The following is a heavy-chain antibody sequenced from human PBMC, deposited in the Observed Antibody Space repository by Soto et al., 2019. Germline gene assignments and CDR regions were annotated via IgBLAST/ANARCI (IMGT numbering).Heavy chain of an antibody. Sequence: QEQLVQSGAEVKKPGPSVKLSCKASGGIFSSFTINWVLQAPGQGLEWMGGIIPVFGTPNYAQKFQGRVTITADESTSTAYMELSSLRSEDTAVYYCARDLDNDPGVYLHDYWGQGTLVTVSS. CDR3: ARDLDNDPGVYLHDY. D-gene: IGHD3-22*01. V-gene: IGHV1-69*01. CDR1: GGIFSSFT. CDR2: IIPVFGTP. J-gene: IGHJ4*02.